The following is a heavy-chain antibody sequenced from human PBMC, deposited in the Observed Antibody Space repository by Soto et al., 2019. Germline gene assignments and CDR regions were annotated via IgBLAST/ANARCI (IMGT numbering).Heavy chain of an antibody. CDR1: GFTFSSYA. CDR3: AKSDTAMVTRLGWFDP. V-gene: IGHV3-23*01. CDR2: ISGSGGST. J-gene: IGHJ5*02. Sequence: GSLRLSCAASGFTFSSYAMSWVRQAPGKGLEWVSAISGSGGSTYYADSVKGRFTISRDNSKNTLYLQMNSLRAEDTAVYYCAKSDTAMVTRLGWFDPWGQGTLVTVS. D-gene: IGHD5-18*01.